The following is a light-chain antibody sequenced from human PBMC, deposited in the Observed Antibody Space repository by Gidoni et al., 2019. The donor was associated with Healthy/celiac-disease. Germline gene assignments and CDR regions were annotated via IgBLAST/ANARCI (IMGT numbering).Light chain of an antibody. Sequence: ELVMTQSPATLSVSPGERATLSCRASQSVSSNLAWYQEKPGQAPRLLIYGASTRATSIPARFSGSGSGTEFTLTISSLQSEDFAVYYCQQYNNWPPTFGQGTKVEIK. CDR2: GAS. J-gene: IGKJ1*01. V-gene: IGKV3-15*01. CDR1: QSVSSN. CDR3: QQYNNWPPT.